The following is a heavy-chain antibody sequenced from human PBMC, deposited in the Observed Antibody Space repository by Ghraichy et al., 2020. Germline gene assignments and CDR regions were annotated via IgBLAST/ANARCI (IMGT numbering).Heavy chain of an antibody. D-gene: IGHD6-13*01. Sequence: SETLSLTCSVSGGSISNNYWSWIRQPAGKGLEWLGRIYSSGNNNYNPSLQSRVTMSLDTSQKQFSLNLRSVTAADTAVYFCVLEIATAGRSFDYWGQGTPVTVSS. CDR2: IYSSGNN. CDR3: VLEIATAGRSFDY. J-gene: IGHJ4*02. V-gene: IGHV4-4*07. CDR1: GGSISNNY.